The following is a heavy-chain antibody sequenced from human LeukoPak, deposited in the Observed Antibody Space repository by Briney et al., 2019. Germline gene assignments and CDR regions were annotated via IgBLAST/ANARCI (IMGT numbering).Heavy chain of an antibody. J-gene: IGHJ3*02. V-gene: IGHV1-2*02. CDR3: ARGPNTLITMIVVVHEALAAFDI. CDR2: INPNSGGT. CDR1: GYTFTGYY. Sequence: ASVKVSCKASGYTFTGYYMHWVRQAPGQGLEWMGWINPNSGGTNYAQKFQGRVTTTRDTSISTAYMELSRLRSDDTAVYYCARGPNTLITMIVVVHEALAAFDIWGQGTMVTVSS. D-gene: IGHD3-22*01.